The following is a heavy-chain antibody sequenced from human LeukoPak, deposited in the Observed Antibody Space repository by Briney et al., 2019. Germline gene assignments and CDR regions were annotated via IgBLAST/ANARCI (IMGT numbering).Heavy chain of an antibody. CDR3: AWSDAYYYDSSGYSPPDAFDI. J-gene: IGHJ3*02. D-gene: IGHD3-22*01. Sequence: PSETLSLTCTVSGGSISSSSYYWGWIRQPPGKGLEWIGSIYYSGSTYYNPSLKSRVTISVDTSKNQFSLKLSSVTAADTAVYYCAWSDAYYYDSSGYSPPDAFDIWGQGTMVTVSS. V-gene: IGHV4-39*01. CDR2: IYYSGST. CDR1: GGSISSSSYY.